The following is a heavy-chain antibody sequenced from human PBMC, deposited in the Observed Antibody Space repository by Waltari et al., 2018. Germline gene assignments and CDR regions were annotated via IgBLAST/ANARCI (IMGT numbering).Heavy chain of an antibody. J-gene: IGHJ3*02. D-gene: IGHD3-3*01. V-gene: IGHV1-2*02. CDR3: ARISGSITIFGVGVDAFDI. Sequence: QVQLVQSGAEVKKPGASVTVSCKASGYTFTGSYMHWVRQAPGQGLEWMGWINPNSGGTNYAQKFQGRVTMTRDTSISTAYMELSRLRSDDTAVYYCARISGSITIFGVGVDAFDIWGQGTMVTVSS. CDR2: INPNSGGT. CDR1: GYTFTGSY.